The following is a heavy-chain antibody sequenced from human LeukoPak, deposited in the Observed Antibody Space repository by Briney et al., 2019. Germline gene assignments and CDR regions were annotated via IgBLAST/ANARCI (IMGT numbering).Heavy chain of an antibody. D-gene: IGHD2-2*01. J-gene: IGHJ4*02. Sequence: RASVKVSCKASGYTFTGYYMHWVRQAPGQGLEWMGWINPNSGGTNYAQTFQGRVTMTRDTSISTAYMELSRLRSDDTAAYYCARDGGHCSSTSCYNFYWGQGTLVTVSS. CDR1: GYTFTGYY. CDR2: INPNSGGT. CDR3: ARDGGHCSSTSCYNFY. V-gene: IGHV1-2*02.